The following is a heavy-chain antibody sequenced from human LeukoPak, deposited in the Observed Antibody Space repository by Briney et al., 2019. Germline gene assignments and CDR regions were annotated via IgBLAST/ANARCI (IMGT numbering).Heavy chain of an antibody. CDR2: IIPILGIA. V-gene: IGHV1-69*04. J-gene: IGHJ4*02. Sequence: SVKVSCKASGGTFISYAISWVRQAPGQGLEWMGRIIPILGIANYAQKFQGRVTITADKSTSTAYMELSSLRSEDTAVYYCAREAYCGGDCYFDYWGQGTLVTVSS. D-gene: IGHD2-21*02. CDR1: GGTFISYA. CDR3: AREAYCGGDCYFDY.